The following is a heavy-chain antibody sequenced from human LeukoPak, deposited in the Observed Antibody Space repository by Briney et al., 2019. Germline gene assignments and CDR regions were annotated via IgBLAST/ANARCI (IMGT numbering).Heavy chain of an antibody. CDR2: VSYSGST. D-gene: IGHD5-18*01. CDR3: ARENDRYGRIDH. Sequence: SETLALTCTVFGGSISSYYWSWVRQPLGKGLEWIGYVSYSGSTDYNPSLKSRVIISIDTSKNQFSLRLRSVTAADTAVYYCARENDRYGRIDHWGQGTQVTVSS. J-gene: IGHJ4*02. V-gene: IGHV4-59*01. CDR1: GGSISSYY.